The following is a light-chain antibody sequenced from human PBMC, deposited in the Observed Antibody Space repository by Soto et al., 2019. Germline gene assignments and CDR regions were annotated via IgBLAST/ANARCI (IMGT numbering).Light chain of an antibody. Sequence: DIEMTQSPDSLSASVGDRVTITCRASQNIYDYLNWYQQKPGKAPKLLVSAASRVHSGVPSRFSGSGSGTCFTLTDTSLQREDVATYYCQQGASVPFTFGGGTRVDI. CDR2: AAS. V-gene: IGKV1-39*01. J-gene: IGKJ4*01. CDR1: QNIYDY. CDR3: QQGASVPFT.